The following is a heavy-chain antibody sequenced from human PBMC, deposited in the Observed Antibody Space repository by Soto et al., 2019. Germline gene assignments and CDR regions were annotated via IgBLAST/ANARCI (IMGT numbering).Heavy chain of an antibody. D-gene: IGHD3-22*01. J-gene: IGHJ4*02. CDR3: ARGRAYYDSSGYYYGPPSYFDY. CDR1: GFTFSSYA. Sequence: QVQLVESGGGVVQPGRSLRLSCAASGFTFSSYAMHWVRQAPGKGLEWVAVISYDGSNKYYADSVKGRFTISRDNSKNTLYLQMNSLRAEDTAVYYCARGRAYYDSSGYYYGPPSYFDYWGQGTLVTVSS. CDR2: ISYDGSNK. V-gene: IGHV3-30-3*01.